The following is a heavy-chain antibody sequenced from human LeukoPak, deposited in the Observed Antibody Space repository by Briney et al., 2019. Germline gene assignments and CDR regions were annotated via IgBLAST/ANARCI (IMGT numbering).Heavy chain of an antibody. Sequence: RAGGSLRLSCAASGFTFSSYAMSWVRQAPGKGLEWVSYISSSGSTIYYADSVKGRFTFSRDNAKNTLYLQMNSLRAEDTAVYYCARDGWGYSYGYSYWGQGTLVTVSS. V-gene: IGHV3-48*04. D-gene: IGHD5-18*01. CDR1: GFTFSSYA. CDR2: ISSSGSTI. J-gene: IGHJ4*02. CDR3: ARDGWGYSYGYSY.